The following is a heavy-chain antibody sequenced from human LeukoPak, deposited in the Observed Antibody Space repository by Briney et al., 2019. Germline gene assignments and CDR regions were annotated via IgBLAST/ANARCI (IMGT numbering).Heavy chain of an antibody. D-gene: IGHD4/OR15-4a*01. CDR2: VSAYDGNT. Sequence: ASVKVSCKSSGYTFTSYGFSWVRQAPGQGLGWMGWVSAYDGNTNYAQKLQGRVTMTTDTSTSTVYMELRSLRSDDTAVYYCARMGDYHLVSFFDYWGQGTLVTVSS. CDR3: ARMGDYHLVSFFDY. V-gene: IGHV1-18*01. CDR1: GYTFTSYG. J-gene: IGHJ4*02.